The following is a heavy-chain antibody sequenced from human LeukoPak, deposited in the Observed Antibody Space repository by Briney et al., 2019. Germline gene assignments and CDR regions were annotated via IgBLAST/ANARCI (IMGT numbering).Heavy chain of an antibody. D-gene: IGHD1-26*01. CDR1: GFTFSTYW. CDR3: LRSGGY. CDR2: IKPDGSEK. Sequence: GGSLRLSCAASGFTFSTYWMNWVRQAPGKGLEWVANIKPDGSEKYFVDSVKGRFTISRDNAKNSLYLQMNSPRAEDTAVYYCLRSGGYWGQGTPVTVSS. J-gene: IGHJ4*02. V-gene: IGHV3-7*01.